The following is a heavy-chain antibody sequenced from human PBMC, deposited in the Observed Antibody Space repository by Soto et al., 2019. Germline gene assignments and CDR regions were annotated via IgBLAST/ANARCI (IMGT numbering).Heavy chain of an antibody. J-gene: IGHJ4*02. Sequence: GGSLRLSCAASGFTFRSYAMSWVRQAPGKGLEWVSAISGSGGSTDYADAVKGRFTISRDNPKNTLYLQMNSLRAEDTAVYYCARDTDGLHYWGQGTLVTVSS. CDR3: ARDTDGLHY. V-gene: IGHV3-23*01. CDR1: GFTFRSYA. CDR2: ISGSGGST.